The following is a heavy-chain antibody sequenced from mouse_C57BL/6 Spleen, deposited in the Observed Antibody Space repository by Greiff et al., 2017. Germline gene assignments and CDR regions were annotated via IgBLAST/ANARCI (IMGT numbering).Heavy chain of an antibody. CDR3: ARDGYYDYYAMDY. Sequence: QVQLQQPGTELVKPGASGYTFTSYWMHWVKQRPGQGLEWIGNINPSNGGTNYNEKFKSKATLTVDKSSSTAYMQLSSLTSEDSAVYYCARDGYYDYYAMDYWGQGTSVTVSS. V-gene: IGHV1-53*01. CDR1: GYTFTSYW. CDR2: INPSNGGT. J-gene: IGHJ4*01. D-gene: IGHD2-3*01.